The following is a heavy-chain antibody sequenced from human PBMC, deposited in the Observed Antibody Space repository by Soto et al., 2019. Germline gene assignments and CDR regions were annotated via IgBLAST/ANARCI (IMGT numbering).Heavy chain of an antibody. V-gene: IGHV4-31*03. J-gene: IGHJ1*01. Sequence: SETLSLTCTVSGGSISSGGYYWSWIRQHPGKGLERIGYIYYSGSTYYNPSLKSRVTISVDTSKNQFSLKLSSVTAADTAVYYCARGGNYGDEYFQHWGQGTLVTVSS. D-gene: IGHD4-17*01. CDR1: GGSISSGGYY. CDR2: IYYSGST. CDR3: ARGGNYGDEYFQH.